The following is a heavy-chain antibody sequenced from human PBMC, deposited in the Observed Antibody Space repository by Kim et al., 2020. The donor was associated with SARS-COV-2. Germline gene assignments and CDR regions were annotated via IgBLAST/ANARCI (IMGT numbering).Heavy chain of an antibody. CDR3: ARQQARITIFGVVIAYFDY. D-gene: IGHD3-3*01. V-gene: IGHV4-39*01. Sequence: SETLSLTCTVSGGSISSSSYYWGWIRQPPGKGLAWIGSIYQSGSTYYRPSLKSRVTISVDTCKNQSSLKLSSVTAADTAVYYCARQQARITIFGVVIAYFDYWGQGTLVTVSS. J-gene: IGHJ4*02. CDR1: GGSISSSSYY. CDR2: IYQSGST.